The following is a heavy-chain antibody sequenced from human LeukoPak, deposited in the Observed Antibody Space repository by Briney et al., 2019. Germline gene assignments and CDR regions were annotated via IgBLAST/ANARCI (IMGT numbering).Heavy chain of an antibody. Sequence: PGGSLRLSCAASGFTVSSNYMSWVRQAPGKGLEWVSVIYSGGSTYYADSVKGRFTISRDNSKNTLYLQMNSLRAEATAVYYCARDPYAGYMDVWGKGTTLTVSS. CDR3: ARDPYAGYMDV. V-gene: IGHV3-53*01. J-gene: IGHJ6*03. D-gene: IGHD2-2*01. CDR1: GFTVSSNY. CDR2: IYSGGST.